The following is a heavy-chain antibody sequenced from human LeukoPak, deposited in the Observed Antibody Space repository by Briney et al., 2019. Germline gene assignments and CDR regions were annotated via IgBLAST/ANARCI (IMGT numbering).Heavy chain of an antibody. Sequence: SETLSLTCTVSGGSISSYYWSWIRQPPGKGLEWIGYIYYSGSTNYNPSLKSRVTISVDTSKNQFSLKLSSVTAADTAVYYCARDNRIVGATGAFDIWGQGTMVTVSS. CDR2: IYYSGST. D-gene: IGHD1-26*01. CDR3: ARDNRIVGATGAFDI. V-gene: IGHV4-59*01. J-gene: IGHJ3*02. CDR1: GGSISSYY.